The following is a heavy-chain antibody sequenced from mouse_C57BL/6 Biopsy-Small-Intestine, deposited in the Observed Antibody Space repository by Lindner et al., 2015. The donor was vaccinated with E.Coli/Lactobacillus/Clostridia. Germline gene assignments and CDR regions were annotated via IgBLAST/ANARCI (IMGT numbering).Heavy chain of an antibody. CDR1: GYTFTDHY. CDR3: AGGPFDY. V-gene: IGHV1-19*01. CDR2: INPYNGGT. J-gene: IGHJ2*01. Sequence: VQLQESGPVLVKPGASVKMSCKASGYTFTDHYLNWVKQSHGKSLEWIGVINPYNGGTSYNQKFKGKATLTVDKSSSTSYMELNSLTSEDSAVYYCAGGPFDYWGQGTTLTVSS.